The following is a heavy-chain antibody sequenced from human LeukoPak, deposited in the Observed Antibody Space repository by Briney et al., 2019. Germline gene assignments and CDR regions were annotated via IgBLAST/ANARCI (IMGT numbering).Heavy chain of an antibody. CDR2: IYYSGST. CDR1: GGSISSSSYY. CDR3: ARGHDFWSGHGGIDP. J-gene: IGHJ5*02. Sequence: SETLSLTCTVSGGSISSSSYYWSWIRQHPGKGLEWIGYIYYSGSTYYNPSLKSRVTISVDTSKNQFSLKLSSVTAADTDVYYCARGHDFWSGHGGIDPWGQGTLVTVSS. V-gene: IGHV4-31*03. D-gene: IGHD3-3*01.